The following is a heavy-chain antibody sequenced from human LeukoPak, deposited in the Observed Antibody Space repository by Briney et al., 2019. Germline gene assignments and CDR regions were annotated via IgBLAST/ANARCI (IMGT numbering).Heavy chain of an antibody. D-gene: IGHD6-19*01. CDR2: ISRNGGNT. J-gene: IGHJ1*01. CDR1: GFTLSSYS. Sequence: GGSLRLSCAASGFTLSSYSMHWVRQAPGKGLQFVSAISRNGGNTYYANSVKGRFTISRDISKNTLYLQMGSLRPEDMAVYYCARVDSGSACASWGQGILVTVSS. CDR3: ARVDSGSACAS. V-gene: IGHV3-64*01.